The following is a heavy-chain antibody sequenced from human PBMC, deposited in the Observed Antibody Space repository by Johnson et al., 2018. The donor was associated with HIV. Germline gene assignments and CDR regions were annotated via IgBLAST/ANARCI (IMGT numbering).Heavy chain of an antibody. CDR3: AREGAAAGPTVAFDI. J-gene: IGHJ3*02. V-gene: IGHV3-64*04. D-gene: IGHD6-13*01. Sequence: GGSTYYAQSVKGRFTISRDNSKNTLYLQMNSLRAEDTAVYYCAREGAAAGPTVAFDIWGQGTMVTVSS. CDR2: GGST.